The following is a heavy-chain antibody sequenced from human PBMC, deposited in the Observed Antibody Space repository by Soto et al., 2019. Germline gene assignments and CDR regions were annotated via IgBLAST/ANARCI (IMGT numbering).Heavy chain of an antibody. CDR3: ATAACCNGQSCYCDFHL. CDR2: ISSGGSSK. CDR1: AFNFSSYD. J-gene: IGHJ2*01. V-gene: IGHV3-30*03. D-gene: IGHD2-15*01. Sequence: QGQLVESGGGVVQPGRSLSLSCAASAFNFSSYDMHWVRQAPGKGLEWVAFISSGGSSKYYADALKGRLTVSRDNSKNTLFLQLANVRPDDTSIYYCATAACCNGQSCYCDFHLWGRGTRVTVSS.